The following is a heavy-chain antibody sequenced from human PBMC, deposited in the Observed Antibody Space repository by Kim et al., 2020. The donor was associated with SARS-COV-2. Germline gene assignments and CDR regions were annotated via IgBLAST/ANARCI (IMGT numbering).Heavy chain of an antibody. J-gene: IGHJ6*03. V-gene: IGHV4-39*01. CDR1: GGSISSSTYY. CDR2: VHSSGSS. CDR3: ARHLEYYYYFMDV. Sequence: SETLSLTCTVSGGSISSSTYYWAWIRQPPGKGLDWIATVHSSGSSHYNPSLKGRATISVNTSKNQFSLRLSSVTAADTAVYYCARHLEYYYYFMDVWGKGTTVTVSS.